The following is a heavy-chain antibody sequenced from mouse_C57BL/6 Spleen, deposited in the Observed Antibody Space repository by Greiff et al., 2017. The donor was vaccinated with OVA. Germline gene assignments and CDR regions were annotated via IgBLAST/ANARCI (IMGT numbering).Heavy chain of an antibody. V-gene: IGHV1-54*01. Sequence: QVQLQQSGAELVRPGTSVKVSCKASGYAFTNYLIEWVKQRPGQGLEWIGVINPGSGGTNYNEKFKGKATLTADKSSRTAYMQLSSLTSEDSAVYFCARRMPYSYGSYFDYWGQGTTLTVSS. CDR2: INPGSGGT. CDR1: GYAFTNYL. D-gene: IGHD1-1*01. CDR3: ARRMPYSYGSYFDY. J-gene: IGHJ2*01.